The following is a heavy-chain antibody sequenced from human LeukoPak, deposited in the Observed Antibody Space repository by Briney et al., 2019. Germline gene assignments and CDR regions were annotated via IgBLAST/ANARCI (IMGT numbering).Heavy chain of an antibody. CDR3: ARDSSSWYGGDYFDY. Sequence: GGSLRLSCAASGFTFSSYWMSWVRQAPGKGLEWVANIKQDGSEKYYVDSVKGRFTISRDNAKNSLYLRMNSLRAEDTAVYYCARDSSSWYGGDYFDYWGQGTLVTVSS. CDR1: GFTFSSYW. D-gene: IGHD6-13*01. V-gene: IGHV3-7*01. J-gene: IGHJ4*02. CDR2: IKQDGSEK.